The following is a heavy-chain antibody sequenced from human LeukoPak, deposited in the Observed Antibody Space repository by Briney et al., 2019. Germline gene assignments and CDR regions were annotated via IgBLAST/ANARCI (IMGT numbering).Heavy chain of an antibody. CDR3: ARVGMVAASFDY. D-gene: IGHD2-15*01. Sequence: ASVTVSCKASGYTFTSYYMHWVRQAPGQGLEWMGIINPSGGSTSYAQKFQGRVTMTRDTSTSTVYMELSSLRSEDTAVYYCARVGMVAASFDYWGQGTLVTVSS. CDR1: GYTFTSYY. V-gene: IGHV1-46*01. CDR2: INPSGGST. J-gene: IGHJ4*02.